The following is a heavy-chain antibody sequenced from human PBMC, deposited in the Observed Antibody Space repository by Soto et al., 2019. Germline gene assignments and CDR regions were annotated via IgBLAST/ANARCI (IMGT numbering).Heavy chain of an antibody. Sequence: ASVKVSCKASGYTFTSYAMHWVRQAPGQRLEWMGWINAGNGNTKYSQKFQGRVTITRDTSASTAYMELSSLRSEDTAVYYCARSPYYDFWSGYSPSLYYFDYWGQGTLVTVSS. CDR2: INAGNGNT. V-gene: IGHV1-3*01. J-gene: IGHJ4*02. CDR3: ARSPYYDFWSGYSPSLYYFDY. D-gene: IGHD3-3*01. CDR1: GYTFTSYA.